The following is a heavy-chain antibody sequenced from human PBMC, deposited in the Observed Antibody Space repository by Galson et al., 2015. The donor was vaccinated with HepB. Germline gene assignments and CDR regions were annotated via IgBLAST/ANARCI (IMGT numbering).Heavy chain of an antibody. Sequence: SLRLSCAASGFTFSSYGMHWVRQAPGKGLEWVSVISYDGSNKYYADSVKSRFTISRDNSKNTLYLQMNSLRAEDTAVYYCAKDRRYCTNGVCYLYYYYYMDVWGKGTTVTVSS. J-gene: IGHJ6*03. CDR3: AKDRRYCTNGVCYLYYYYYMDV. V-gene: IGHV3-30*18. D-gene: IGHD2-8*01. CDR2: ISYDGSNK. CDR1: GFTFSSYG.